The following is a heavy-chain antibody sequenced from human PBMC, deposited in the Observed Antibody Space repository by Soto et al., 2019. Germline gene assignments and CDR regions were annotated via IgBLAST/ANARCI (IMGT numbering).Heavy chain of an antibody. D-gene: IGHD2-2*01. CDR2: ISAYNGNT. V-gene: IGHV1-18*01. CDR3: ARGVPAAVYYYYYYMDV. J-gene: IGHJ6*03. Sequence: ASVKVSCKASGCTFTSYGISWVRQAPGQGLEWMGWISAYNGNTNYSPSLKSRVTISVDTSKNQFSLKLSSVTAADTAVYYCARGVPAAVYYYYYYMDVWGKGTTVTVSS. CDR1: GCTFTSYG.